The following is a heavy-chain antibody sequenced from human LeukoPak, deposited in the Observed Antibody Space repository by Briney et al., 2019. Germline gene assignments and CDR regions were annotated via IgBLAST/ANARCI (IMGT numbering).Heavy chain of an antibody. Sequence: ASVKASCKASGYTFTSYGISWVRQAPGQGLEWMGWISAYNGNTNYAQKLQGRVTMTTDTSTSTAYMELRSLRSDDTAVYYCAREGAYMAVSDAFDIWGQGTMVTVSS. CDR1: GYTFTSYG. V-gene: IGHV1-18*01. CDR2: ISAYNGNT. CDR3: AREGAYMAVSDAFDI. D-gene: IGHD2-2*02. J-gene: IGHJ3*02.